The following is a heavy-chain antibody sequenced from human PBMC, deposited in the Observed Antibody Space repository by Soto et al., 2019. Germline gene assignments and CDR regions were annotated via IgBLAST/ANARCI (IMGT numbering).Heavy chain of an antibody. CDR3: ARHLLEKDIVVVPGRDYYYYGMDV. D-gene: IGHD2-2*01. J-gene: IGHJ6*02. CDR2: IYYSGST. Sequence: SETLSLTCTVSGGSISSYYWSWIRQPPGKGLEWIGYIYYSGSTNYNPSLKSRVTISVDTSKNQFSLKLSSVTAADTAVYYCARHLLEKDIVVVPGRDYYYYGMDVWGQGTTVTVSS. V-gene: IGHV4-59*08. CDR1: GGSISSYY.